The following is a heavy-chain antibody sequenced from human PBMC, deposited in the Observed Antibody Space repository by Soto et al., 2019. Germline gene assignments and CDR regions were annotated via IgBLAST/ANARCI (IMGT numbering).Heavy chain of an antibody. J-gene: IGHJ6*02. V-gene: IGHV1-69*13. CDR2: IIPIFGTA. CDR3: ARVTTFTNDGYYYYGMDV. Sequence: GASVKVSCKASGGTFSSYAISWVRQAPGQGLEWMGGIIPIFGTANYAQKFQGRVTITADESTSTAYMELSSLRSEDTAVYYCARVTTFTNDGYYYYGMDVWGQGTTVTVSS. CDR1: GGTFSSYA. D-gene: IGHD1-1*01.